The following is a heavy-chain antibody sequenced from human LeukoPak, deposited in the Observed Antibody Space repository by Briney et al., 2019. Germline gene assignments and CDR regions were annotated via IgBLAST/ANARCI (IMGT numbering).Heavy chain of an antibody. CDR3: ARERWHCRVNCYSVYYSALDV. D-gene: IGHD2-15*01. CDR2: INPGNGDT. Sequence: ASVKVSCKGAGHTFTNYAVHWVRQAPGQRLEWLGWINPGNGDTKYSQNFQGRVTVTSGTSAATAYVEMNSLTPEDTAVYYCARERWHCRVNCYSVYYSALDVWGQGTTVTVSS. CDR1: GHTFTNYA. V-gene: IGHV1-3*01. J-gene: IGHJ6*02.